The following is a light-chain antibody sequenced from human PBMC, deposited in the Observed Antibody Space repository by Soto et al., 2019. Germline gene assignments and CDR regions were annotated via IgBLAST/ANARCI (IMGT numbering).Light chain of an antibody. J-gene: IGKJ3*01. CDR1: QSVLYTSDNKNY. CDR2: WAS. Sequence: IVMTQSPDSLAVSLGEWTTINCKSSQSVLYTSDNKNYLAWYQQKPGQPPKLLIYWASTRGSGVPDRFSGSGSGTDCTLTISYLQAEDVAVYYCQQYYSVPFTFGPGTKVDIK. V-gene: IGKV4-1*01. CDR3: QQYYSVPFT.